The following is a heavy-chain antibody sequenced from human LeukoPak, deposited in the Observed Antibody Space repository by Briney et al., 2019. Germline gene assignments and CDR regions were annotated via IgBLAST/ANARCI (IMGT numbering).Heavy chain of an antibody. D-gene: IGHD6-13*01. J-gene: IGHJ1*01. CDR3: AKGVAAAASAEYFQH. V-gene: IGHV3-23*01. CDR1: GFTFSSYA. CDR2: ISGSGGST. Sequence: SGGSLRLSCAASGFTFSSYAMSWVRQAPGKGLEWVSAISGSGGSTYYADSVKGRFTISRDNSKNTLYLQMNSLRAEDTALYYCAKGVAAAASAEYFQHWGQGTLVTVSS.